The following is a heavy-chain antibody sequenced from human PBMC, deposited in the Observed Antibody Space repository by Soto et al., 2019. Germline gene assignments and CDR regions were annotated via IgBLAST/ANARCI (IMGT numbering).Heavy chain of an antibody. CDR2: IGPNGNGP. V-gene: IGHV3-64*04. D-gene: IGHD3-22*01. J-gene: IGHJ4*02. CDR3: AKDLRYYYDSSGYPR. CDR1: GFPFSTYS. Sequence: PGGSLRLSCSASGFPFSTYSMYWVRQTPGKGLEYVSAIGPNGNGPYYADSVKGRFTISRDNSKNTLYLQMNSLRAEDTAVYYCAKDLRYYYDSSGYPRWGQGTLVTVSP.